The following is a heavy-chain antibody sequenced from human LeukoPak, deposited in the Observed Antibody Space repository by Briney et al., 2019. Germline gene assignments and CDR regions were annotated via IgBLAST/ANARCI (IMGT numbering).Heavy chain of an antibody. D-gene: IGHD4-17*01. V-gene: IGHV3-53*01. CDR2: IYAGGST. Sequence: GGSLRLSCAASGFTVSSNYMSWVRQAPGKGLEWVSVIYAGGSTNYADSVKGRFTISRDNSKNTLYLQINSLRDEDTAAYYCARGGATYGFILAFWGQGTLVTVSS. CDR1: GFTVSSNY. J-gene: IGHJ4*02. CDR3: ARGGATYGFILAF.